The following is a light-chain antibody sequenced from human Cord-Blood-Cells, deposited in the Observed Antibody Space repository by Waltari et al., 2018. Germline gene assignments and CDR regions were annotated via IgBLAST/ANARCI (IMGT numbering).Light chain of an antibody. CDR1: QSISSY. Sequence: DIQMTQSPSSLSASVGDRVTITCRASQSISSYLNWYQQKPGKAPKLLIYAASSLQSGVPARFSGSGSVTDFTLTISSLQPEDCATYYWQQSYSTPYSFGQGTKLEIK. J-gene: IGKJ2*03. CDR2: AAS. V-gene: IGKV1-39*01. CDR3: QQSYSTPYS.